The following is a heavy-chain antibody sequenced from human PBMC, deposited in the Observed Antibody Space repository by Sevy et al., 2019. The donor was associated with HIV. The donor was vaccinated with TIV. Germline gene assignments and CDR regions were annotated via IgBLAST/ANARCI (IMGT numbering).Heavy chain of an antibody. CDR3: ASEADRYNSVAEF. CDR2: IYSTGRS. V-gene: IGHV4-4*07. Sequence: SETLSLICTVSGGSISGYYWSWIRQPAGKGLEWIGRIYSTGRSNYHPSLKRRVTMSVDTSKNKFSLRLSSVTAADAAVDFCASEADRYNSVAEFWGQGTLVTVSS. CDR1: GGSISGYY. J-gene: IGHJ4*02. D-gene: IGHD2-21*02.